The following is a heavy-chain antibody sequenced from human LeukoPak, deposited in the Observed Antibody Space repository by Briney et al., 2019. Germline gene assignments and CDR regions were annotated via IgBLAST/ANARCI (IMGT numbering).Heavy chain of an antibody. J-gene: IGHJ6*02. Sequence: GGSLRLSCAASGFTVSSNYVSWVRQAPGKGLEWVSVIYSGGSTYYADSVKGRFTISRDNSKNTLYLQMNSLRAEDTAVYYCARDSMSAAAGYYYGMDVWGQGTTVTVSS. CDR1: GFTVSSNY. CDR2: IYSGGST. V-gene: IGHV3-66*01. D-gene: IGHD6-13*01. CDR3: ARDSMSAAAGYYYGMDV.